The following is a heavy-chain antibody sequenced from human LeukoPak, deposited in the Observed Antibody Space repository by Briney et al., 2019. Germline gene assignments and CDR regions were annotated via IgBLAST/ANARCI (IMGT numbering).Heavy chain of an antibody. J-gene: IGHJ4*02. CDR3: ARGLYYYDSSGYYLY. CDR1: GGTFSSYA. Sequence: ASVKVSCKASGGTFSSYAISWVRQAPGQGLEWMGRIIPILGITNYAQKFQGGVTITADKSTSTAYMELSSLRSEDTAVYYCARGLYYYDSSGYYLYWGQGTLVTVSS. D-gene: IGHD3-22*01. V-gene: IGHV1-69*04. CDR2: IIPILGIT.